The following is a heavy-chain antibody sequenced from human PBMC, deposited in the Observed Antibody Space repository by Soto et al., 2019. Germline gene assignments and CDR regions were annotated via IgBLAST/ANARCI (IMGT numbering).Heavy chain of an antibody. J-gene: IGHJ5*02. V-gene: IGHV3-53*01. D-gene: IGHD2-2*01. Sequence: GGSLRLSCAASGFTVSSNYMSWVRQAPGKGLEWVSVIYSGGSTTYADSVKGRFTISRDNAKNTLYLQMNSLRAEDTAVYYCARVPYCSSSGCYSWFDPWGQGTLVTVSS. CDR2: IYSGGST. CDR1: GFTVSSNY. CDR3: ARVPYCSSSGCYSWFDP.